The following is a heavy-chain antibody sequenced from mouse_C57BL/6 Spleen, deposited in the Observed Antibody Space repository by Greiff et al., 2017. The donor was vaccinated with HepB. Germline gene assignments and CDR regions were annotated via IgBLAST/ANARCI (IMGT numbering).Heavy chain of an antibody. Sequence: EVKLMESGEGLVKPGGSLKLSCAASGFTFSSYAMSWVRQTPEKRLEWVAYISSGGDYIYYADPVKGRFIISSDNARNTLYLQRSSLKSEDTAMYYCTRPYDYDESHVDVRGKGTT. CDR1: GFTFSSYA. CDR3: TRPYDYDESHVDV. D-gene: IGHD2-4*01. V-gene: IGHV5-9-1*02. J-gene: IGHJ1*03. CDR2: ISSGGDYI.